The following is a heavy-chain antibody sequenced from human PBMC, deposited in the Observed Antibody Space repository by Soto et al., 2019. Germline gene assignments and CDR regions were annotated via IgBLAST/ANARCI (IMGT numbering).Heavy chain of an antibody. J-gene: IGHJ4*02. Sequence: PWGSLRLSCAASGFTFSSYAMHCFRHSPFKWLEWVAVISYDGSNKYYADSVKGRFTISRDNSKNTLYLQMNSLRAEDTAVYYCARGTPGVVIIPVEYFDYWGQGTLVTVSS. CDR3: ARGTPGVVIIPVEYFDY. D-gene: IGHD3-3*01. CDR1: GFTFSSYA. CDR2: ISYDGSNK. V-gene: IGHV3-30-3*01.